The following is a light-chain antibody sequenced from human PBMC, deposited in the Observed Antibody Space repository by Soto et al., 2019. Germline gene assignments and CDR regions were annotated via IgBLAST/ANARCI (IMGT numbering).Light chain of an antibody. Sequence: QSVLTQPPSASGPPGQRVTISCSGSSSNIGSNYVYWYQQLPGTAPKLLIYRNNQRPSGVPDQFSGSKSGTTASLAISGHLSEDEADYYCAAWDDSLSGYVFGTGTKLTVL. V-gene: IGLV1-47*01. CDR3: AAWDDSLSGYV. J-gene: IGLJ1*01. CDR2: RNN. CDR1: SSNIGSNY.